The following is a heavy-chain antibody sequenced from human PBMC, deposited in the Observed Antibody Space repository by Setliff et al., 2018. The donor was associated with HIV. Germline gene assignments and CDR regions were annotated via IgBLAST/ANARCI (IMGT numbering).Heavy chain of an antibody. J-gene: IGHJ4*02. CDR2: MNVNSDYR. Sequence: ASVKVSCKASGYSFTGYYMHWVRQAPGQGPEWMGWMNVNSDYREYVQKFQGRVTMTRDTSITTAYTELTRLTSDDTAVYYCARGSSWYAPFDYWGQGTLVTVSS. CDR3: ARGSSWYAPFDY. CDR1: GYSFTGYY. V-gene: IGHV1-2*02. D-gene: IGHD6-13*01.